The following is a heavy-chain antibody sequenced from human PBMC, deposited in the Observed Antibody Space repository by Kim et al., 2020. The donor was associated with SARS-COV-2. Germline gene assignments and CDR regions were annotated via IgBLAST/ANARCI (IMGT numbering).Heavy chain of an antibody. Sequence: ADSVKGRFTISRDNAKNSLYLQMNSRRAEDTALYYCANGRSAAAADYGMDVWGQGTTVTVSS. CDR3: ANGRSAAAADYGMDV. D-gene: IGHD6-13*01. V-gene: IGHV3-9*01. J-gene: IGHJ6*02.